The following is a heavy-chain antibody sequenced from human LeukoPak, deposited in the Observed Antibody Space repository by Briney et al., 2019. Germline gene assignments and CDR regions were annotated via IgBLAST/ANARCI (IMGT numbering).Heavy chain of an antibody. J-gene: IGHJ4*02. CDR2: IGGSDGST. CDR1: GFTFNNYY. D-gene: IGHD3-10*01. Sequence: GGSLRLSCVASGFTFNNYYMTWVRQAPGKGLEWVSTIGGSDGSTYYADPVKGRFTISRDNAKNTQTLQMSSLRTEDTAIYYCVKDRYVARGDYLDFWGQGTLVTVSS. CDR3: VKDRYVARGDYLDF. V-gene: IGHV3-23*01.